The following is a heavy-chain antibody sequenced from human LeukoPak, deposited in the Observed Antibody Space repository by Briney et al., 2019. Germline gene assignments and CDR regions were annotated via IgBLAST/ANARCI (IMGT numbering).Heavy chain of an antibody. J-gene: IGHJ5*02. CDR1: GFTFSSYS. D-gene: IGHD1-26*01. CDR2: IGSSSNYR. V-gene: IGHV3-21*01. CDR3: TRENTVIGSPGKWFDP. Sequence: KSGGSLRLSCEASGFTFSSYSMNWVRQAPVKGLEWVSSIGSSSNYRFYRDSVKGRFTISRDNAKNLVYLQMSSLRAEDTGIYYCTRENTVIGSPGKWFDPWGQGTLVTVSS.